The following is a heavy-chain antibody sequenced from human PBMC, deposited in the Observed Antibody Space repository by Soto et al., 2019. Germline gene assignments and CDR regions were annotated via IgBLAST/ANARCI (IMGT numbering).Heavy chain of an antibody. V-gene: IGHV3-30-3*01. CDR3: ARSVVVAGLDY. CDR2: ISYDGNKK. Sequence: QVQLVESGGGVVQPGRSLRLSCAASGFTLSSYSMHWVRQAPGKGLEWVGVISYDGNKKYYRDSVKGRFSISRDTSNNTVHLQMNSLRPDDTAVYYCARSVVVAGLDYGGQGSLVTVSS. J-gene: IGHJ4*02. CDR1: GFTLSSYS. D-gene: IGHD6-19*01.